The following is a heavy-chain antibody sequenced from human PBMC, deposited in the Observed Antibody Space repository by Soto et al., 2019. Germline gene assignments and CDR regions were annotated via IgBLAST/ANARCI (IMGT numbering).Heavy chain of an antibody. CDR3: ARGRIAAAGTRFDP. D-gene: IGHD6-13*01. CDR1: GGSISSYY. CDR2: IYYSGST. J-gene: IGHJ5*02. Sequence: PSETLSLTCTVSGGSISSYYWSWIRQPPGKGLEWIGCIYYSGSTNYNPSLKSRVTISVDTSKNQFSLKLSSVTAADTAVYYCARGRIAAAGTRFDPWGQGTLVTVSS. V-gene: IGHV4-59*01.